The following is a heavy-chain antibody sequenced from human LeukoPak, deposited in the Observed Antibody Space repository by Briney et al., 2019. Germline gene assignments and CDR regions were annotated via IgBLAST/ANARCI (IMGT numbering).Heavy chain of an antibody. CDR3: ARARSSYGYGDAFDV. V-gene: IGHV3-30*04. J-gene: IGHJ3*01. CDR1: GFTFSTYA. D-gene: IGHD5-18*01. Sequence: GGSLRLSCAASGFTFSTYAMHWVRQAPGKGLEWVAVISYDGSSKYYADSVKGRFTISRDNSKNTLYLQMNSLRAEDTAVYYCARARSSYGYGDAFDVWGQGTMVTVSS. CDR2: ISYDGSSK.